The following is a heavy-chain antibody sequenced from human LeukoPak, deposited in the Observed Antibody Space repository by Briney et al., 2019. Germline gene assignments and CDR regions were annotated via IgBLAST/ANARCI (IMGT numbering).Heavy chain of an antibody. Sequence: GGSLRLSCAASGNYWMHWVRQAPGKGLVWVSHINSDGSWTSYADSVKGRSTISKDNAKNTVYLQMNNLRAEDTAVYYCVSFYETYWGRGTLVTVSS. CDR3: VSFYETY. CDR1: GNYW. D-gene: IGHD2-2*01. V-gene: IGHV3-74*01. J-gene: IGHJ4*02. CDR2: INSDGSWT.